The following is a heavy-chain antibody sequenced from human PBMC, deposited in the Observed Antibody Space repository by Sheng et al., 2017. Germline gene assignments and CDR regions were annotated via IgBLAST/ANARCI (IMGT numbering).Heavy chain of an antibody. J-gene: IGHJ6*04. Sequence: QVQLQESGPGLVKPSQTLSLSCSVSGGSVNTGSSYWTWIRQPAGKGLEWIGHIYTSGSTNYNPSLRSRVTISVDSSKNQFSLNLNSVTAADTAVYYCARRYGDHSQIFAYLYVMDVWGRGTTVTVSS. D-gene: IGHD4-17*01. CDR2: IYTSGST. CDR3: ARRYGDHSQIFAYLYVMDV. V-gene: IGHV4-61*09. CDR1: GGSVNTGSSY.